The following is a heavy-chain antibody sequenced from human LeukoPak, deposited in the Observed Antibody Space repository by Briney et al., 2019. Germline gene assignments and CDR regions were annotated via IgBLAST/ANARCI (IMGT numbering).Heavy chain of an antibody. J-gene: IGHJ4*02. CDR3: ARARNYDFWSGYLDY. D-gene: IGHD3-3*01. V-gene: IGHV4-59*08. CDR1: GGSISSYY. Sequence: SETLSLTCTVSGGSISSYYWGWIRQPPGKGLEWIGNIYHSGSTYYNPSLKSRVIISVDTSKNHFALKLSSVTAADTAVYYCARARNYDFWSGYLDYWGQGTLVTVSS. CDR2: IYHSGST.